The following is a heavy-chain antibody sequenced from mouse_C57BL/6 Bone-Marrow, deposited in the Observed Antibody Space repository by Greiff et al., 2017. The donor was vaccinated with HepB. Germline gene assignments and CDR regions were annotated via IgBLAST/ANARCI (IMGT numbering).Heavy chain of an antibody. CDR2: IDPANGNT. D-gene: IGHD1-1*01. V-gene: IGHV14-3*01. CDR3: ARGGTTVVVDY. J-gene: IGHJ2*01. Sequence: VQLQQSVAELVRPGASVKLSCTASGFNIENTYMHWVKQRPEQGLEWIGRIDPANGNTKYAPKFQGKATITADTSSNTAYLQLSSLTSEDTAIYYCARGGTTVVVDYWGQGTTLTVSS. CDR1: GFNIENTY.